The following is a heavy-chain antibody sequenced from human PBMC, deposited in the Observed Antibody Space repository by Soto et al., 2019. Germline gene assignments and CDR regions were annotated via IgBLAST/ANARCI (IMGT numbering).Heavy chain of an antibody. CDR3: AKGALSTYFD. J-gene: IGHJ4*02. CDR1: GFTLNSYA. D-gene: IGHD3-9*01. Sequence: GGSLRLSCAACGFTLNSYAMHWVRQAPGQGLEWVAVISFNGTDTYYADSVKGRVTISRDNSRNTVFLRMTSLRTEDTAVFYCAKGALSTYFDWGQGTLVTVSS. CDR2: ISFNGTDT. V-gene: IGHV3-30*04.